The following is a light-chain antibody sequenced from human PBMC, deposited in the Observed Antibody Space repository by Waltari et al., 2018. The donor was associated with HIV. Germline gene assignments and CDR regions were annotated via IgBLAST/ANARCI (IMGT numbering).Light chain of an antibody. CDR1: QRIDSD. J-gene: IGKJ2*01. V-gene: IGKV3-15*01. Sequence: MVMTQSPASLSVSLGESVPLSCRASQRIDSDLAWYQYKPGQAPRLLIFGASTRAPGVSGKFSGSGSGTDFTLTISSLESEDCAIYYCQQFNVWPQTFGQGTRLEVK. CDR3: QQFNVWPQT. CDR2: GAS.